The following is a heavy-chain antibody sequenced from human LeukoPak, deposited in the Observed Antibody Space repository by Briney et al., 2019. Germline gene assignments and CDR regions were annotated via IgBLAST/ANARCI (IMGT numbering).Heavy chain of an antibody. CDR1: GGSFSDYY. CDR3: ARGLRRYSKAFPFDY. CDR2: INHSGNT. D-gene: IGHD5-18*01. Sequence: SETLSLTCAVYGGSFSDYYWSWIRHPPGKGVEWIGEINHSGNTIYNPSLKSRVTISVDTSKNQFSLRLSSVTAADTTVYYCARGLRRYSKAFPFDYWGQGTLVTVSS. J-gene: IGHJ4*02. V-gene: IGHV4-34*01.